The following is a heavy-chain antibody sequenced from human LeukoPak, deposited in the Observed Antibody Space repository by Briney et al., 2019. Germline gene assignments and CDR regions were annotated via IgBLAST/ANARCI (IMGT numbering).Heavy chain of an antibody. CDR1: GDSISSSSSY. Sequence: PSETLSLTCTVSGDSISSSSSYWGWIRQPPGKGLEWIGSIYYSGSTYYNTSLKSRVTISVDTSKNQFSLTLSSVTAADTAVYYCARSDGYGLVGIWGQGTMVTVSS. J-gene: IGHJ3*02. V-gene: IGHV4-39*07. CDR3: ARSDGYGLVGI. D-gene: IGHD5-18*01. CDR2: IYYSGST.